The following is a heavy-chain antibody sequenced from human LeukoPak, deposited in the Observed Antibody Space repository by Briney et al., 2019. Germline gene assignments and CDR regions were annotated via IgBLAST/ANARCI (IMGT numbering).Heavy chain of an antibody. CDR2: ISGSGGST. CDR3: AKVLPHTAYYYDSSGYLKY. Sequence: GGSLRLSCAASGFTFSSYAMSWVRQAPGKGLEWVSAISGSGGSTYYADSVKGRFTISRDNSKNTLYLQMNSLRAEDTAVYYCAKVLPHTAYYYDSSGYLKYWGQGTLVTVSS. D-gene: IGHD3-22*01. V-gene: IGHV3-23*01. J-gene: IGHJ4*02. CDR1: GFTFSSYA.